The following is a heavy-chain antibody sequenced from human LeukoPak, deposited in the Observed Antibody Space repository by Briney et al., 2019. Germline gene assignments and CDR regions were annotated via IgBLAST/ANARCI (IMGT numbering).Heavy chain of an antibody. CDR3: ARAAARVRRLDY. Sequence: SETLSLTCTVSGYSISSGYYWGWIRQPPGNGLEWIGSIYHSGSTYYNPSLKSRVTISVDTSKNQFSLKLSSVTAADTAVYYCARAAARVRRLDYWGQGTLVTVSS. D-gene: IGHD6-13*01. J-gene: IGHJ4*02. CDR2: IYHSGST. V-gene: IGHV4-38-2*02. CDR1: GYSISSGYY.